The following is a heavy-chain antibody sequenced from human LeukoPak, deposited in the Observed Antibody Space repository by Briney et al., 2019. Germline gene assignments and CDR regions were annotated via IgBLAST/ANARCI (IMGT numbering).Heavy chain of an antibody. CDR1: AGSISSYY. D-gene: IGHD3-22*01. V-gene: IGHV4-59*01. CDR3: ARVTGYMIEDYFDY. J-gene: IGHJ4*02. CDR2: IYYSGST. Sequence: SETLSLACTVSAGSISSYYWCWIRQPPAQGLEWIGYIYYSGSTNYNPSLKSRVTISVDTSKNQFSLKLRSVTAADTAVYYCARVTGYMIEDYFDYWGQGTLVTVSS.